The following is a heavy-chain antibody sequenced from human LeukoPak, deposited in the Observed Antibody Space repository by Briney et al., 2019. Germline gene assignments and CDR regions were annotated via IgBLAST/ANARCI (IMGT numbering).Heavy chain of an antibody. CDR1: GGSISSSSAY. D-gene: IGHD5-18*01. CDR3: VSPRGFSYGYCDY. Sequence: SETLSLTCTVSGGSISSSSAYWGWIRQPPGKGLEWGGSIYYSKNTYYNPSLKSRVTISADTSKNQFSLTLGSVSATDTAVYYCVSPRGFSYGYCDYWGQGTLVTVSS. CDR2: IYYSKNT. J-gene: IGHJ4*02. V-gene: IGHV4-39*01.